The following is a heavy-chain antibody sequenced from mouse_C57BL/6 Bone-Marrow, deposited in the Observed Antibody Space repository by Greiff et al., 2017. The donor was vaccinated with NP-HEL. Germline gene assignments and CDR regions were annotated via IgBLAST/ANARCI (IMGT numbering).Heavy chain of an antibody. CDR1: GFSLTSYA. CDR3: ASYYDYDWFGY. D-gene: IGHD2-4*01. V-gene: IGHV2-9-1*01. J-gene: IGHJ3*01. Sequence: VQRVESGPGLVAPSQSLSITCTVSGFSLTSYAISWVRQPPGKGLEWLGVIWTGGGTNYNSALKSRLSTSKDNSKSQLFLKMSSLQTDDTARYYCASYYDYDWFGYWGQGTLVTVSA. CDR2: IWTGGGT.